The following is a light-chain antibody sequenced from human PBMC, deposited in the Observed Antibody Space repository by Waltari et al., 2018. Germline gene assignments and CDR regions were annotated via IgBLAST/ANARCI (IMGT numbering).Light chain of an antibody. CDR2: GGS. CDR3: CSYAGSSPHVI. V-gene: IGLV2-23*01. CDR1: SSDVGCYTF. J-gene: IGLJ2*01. Sequence: QSALTQPASVSGSPGQSITISCPGSSSDVGCYTFVSWYQQHPGKAPQLMIYGGSQRPSGVSNRFSGSKSGNTASLTISGLRAEDEADYYCCSYAGSSPHVIFGGGTKLTVL.